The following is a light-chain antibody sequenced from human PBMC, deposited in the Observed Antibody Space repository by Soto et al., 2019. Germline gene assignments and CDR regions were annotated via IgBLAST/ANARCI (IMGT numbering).Light chain of an antibody. Sequence: EIVLTQSPGTLSLSPGERATLSCRASQSVSSSYLAWYQQKPGQAPRLLIYRASSRATGIPDRFSGSGSGTDFTLTISRLEPEDFAVYYCQQYGTSPGFTFGGGTKVEIK. J-gene: IGKJ4*01. CDR3: QQYGTSPGFT. CDR2: RAS. CDR1: QSVSSSY. V-gene: IGKV3-20*01.